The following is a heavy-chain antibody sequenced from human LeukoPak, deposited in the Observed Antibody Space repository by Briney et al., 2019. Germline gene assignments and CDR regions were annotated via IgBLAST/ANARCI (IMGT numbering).Heavy chain of an antibody. CDR3: AKGGGRYDSSGYPYYFDY. J-gene: IGHJ4*02. D-gene: IGHD3-22*01. CDR2: ISGSGGST. Sequence: GASLRLSCAASGFTFSSYAMIWVRQAPGKGLEWVSAISGSGGSTYYADSVKGRFTISRDNSKNTLYLQMNSLRAEDTAVYYCAKGGGRYDSSGYPYYFDYWGQGTLVTVFS. CDR1: GFTFSSYA. V-gene: IGHV3-23*01.